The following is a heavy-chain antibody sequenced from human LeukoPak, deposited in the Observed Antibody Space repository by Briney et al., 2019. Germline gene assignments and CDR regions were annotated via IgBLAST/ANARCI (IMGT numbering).Heavy chain of an antibody. CDR3: ARELRYFDSRPFDY. J-gene: IGHJ4*02. V-gene: IGHV4-38-2*02. Sequence: SETLSLTCTVSGYSISSGYYWGWIRQPPGKGLEWIGSIYHSGSTYYNPSLKSRVTISVDTSKNQFSLKLSSVTAADTAVYYCARELRYFDSRPFDYWGQGTLVTVSS. D-gene: IGHD3-9*01. CDR1: GYSISSGYY. CDR2: IYHSGST.